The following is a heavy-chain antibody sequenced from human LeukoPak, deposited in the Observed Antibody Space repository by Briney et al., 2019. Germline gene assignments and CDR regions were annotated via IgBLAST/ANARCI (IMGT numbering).Heavy chain of an antibody. CDR1: GFTFSSYA. J-gene: IGHJ6*02. CDR3: AKAPRYFDWLPMTSYGMDV. Sequence: GGSLRLSCAASGFTFSSYAMSWVRQAPGKGPEWVSAISGSGGSTYYADSVKGRFTISRDNSKNTLYLQMNSLRAEDTAVYYCAKAPRYFDWLPMTSYGMDVWGQGTTVTVSS. D-gene: IGHD3-9*01. V-gene: IGHV3-23*01. CDR2: ISGSGGST.